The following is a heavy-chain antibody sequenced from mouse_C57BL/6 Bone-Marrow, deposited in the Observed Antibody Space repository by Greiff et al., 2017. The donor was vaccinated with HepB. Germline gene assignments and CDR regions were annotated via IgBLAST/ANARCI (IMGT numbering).Heavy chain of an antibody. D-gene: IGHD1-1*01. V-gene: IGHV1-76*01. J-gene: IGHJ1*03. Sequence: LVESGAELVRPGASVKLSCKASGYTFTDYYINWVKQRPGQGLEWIARIYPGSGNTYYNEKFKGKATLTAEKSSSTAYMQLSSLTSEDSAVYFCARSYYGSSWYFDVWGTGTTVTVSS. CDR3: ARSYYGSSWYFDV. CDR2: IYPGSGNT. CDR1: GYTFTDYY.